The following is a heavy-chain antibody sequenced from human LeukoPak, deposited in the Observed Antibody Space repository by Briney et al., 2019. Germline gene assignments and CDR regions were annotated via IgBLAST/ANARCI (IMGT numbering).Heavy chain of an antibody. Sequence: SVKVSCKSSGGTFNTHIFNWVRQAPGQGLEWMGRITPVIGTTKYAQRFQARVTITADRSTSTAYLELSGLTYDDTAVYYCTRVTLRGSKYNWFDPWGQGTYVSVSS. D-gene: IGHD1-26*01. CDR1: GGTFNTHI. CDR3: TRVTLRGSKYNWFDP. V-gene: IGHV1-69*08. CDR2: ITPVIGTT. J-gene: IGHJ5*02.